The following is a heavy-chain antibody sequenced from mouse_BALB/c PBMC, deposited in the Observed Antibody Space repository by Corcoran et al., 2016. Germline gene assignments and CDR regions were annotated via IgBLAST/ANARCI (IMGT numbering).Heavy chain of an antibody. J-gene: IGHJ4*01. CDR1: GYTFTTDV. CDR3: AREGTVVATRYAIDY. D-gene: IGHD1-1*01. Sequence: EFRLQQSGPEQVKPGASVKMSGTASGYTFTTDVLHGVEQKPGQGLEGIGYINPYNDGTKYNEKFKGKGTLTAAKSSSTAYMELSSLTSEDSAVYYCAREGTVVATRYAIDYWGQGTSVTVSS. V-gene: IGHV1S136*01. CDR2: INPYNDGT.